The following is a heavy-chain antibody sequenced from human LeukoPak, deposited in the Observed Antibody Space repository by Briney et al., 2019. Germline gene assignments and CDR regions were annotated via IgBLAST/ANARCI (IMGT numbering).Heavy chain of an antibody. CDR2: IYTSGST. J-gene: IGHJ6*03. V-gene: IGHV4-61*02. CDR1: GGSISSGSYY. CDR3: ARRIAAAGLYYYYYYMDV. Sequence: TLSLTCTVSGGSISSGSYYWSWIRQPAGKGLEWIGRIYTSGSTNYNPSLKSRVTISVDTSKNQFSLKLSSVTAADTAVYYCARRIAAAGLYYYYYYMDVWGKGTTVTISS. D-gene: IGHD6-13*01.